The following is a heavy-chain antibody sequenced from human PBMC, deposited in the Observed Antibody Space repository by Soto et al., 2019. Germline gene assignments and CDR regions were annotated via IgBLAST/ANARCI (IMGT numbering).Heavy chain of an antibody. J-gene: IGHJ4*02. CDR1: GASISGSYYY. V-gene: IGHV4-39*01. Sequence: SETLSLTSAVSGASISGSYYYWAWLRQSPGRGPEGIGSVFYTGFTSYNPSLESRVSVSVDTSKSQFSLKLSAVTAADTAVYYCATPQKGYNWNYFDYWGQGALVTVSS. CDR3: ATPQKGYNWNYFDY. CDR2: VFYTGFT. D-gene: IGHD1-20*01.